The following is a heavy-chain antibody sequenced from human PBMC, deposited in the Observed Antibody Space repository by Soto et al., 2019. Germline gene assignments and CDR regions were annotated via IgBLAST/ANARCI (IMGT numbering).Heavy chain of an antibody. Sequence: QVQLVQSGAEVKKPGASVKVSCKASGYTFTSYAMHWVRQAPGQRLEWMGWINAGNGNTKYSQKFQGRVTITRDTTASTAYMELSSLRSEDTAVYYCARDLGWWPWDYWGQGTLVTVSS. CDR1: GYTFTSYA. V-gene: IGHV1-3*01. CDR3: ARDLGWWPWDY. J-gene: IGHJ4*02. CDR2: INAGNGNT. D-gene: IGHD2-15*01.